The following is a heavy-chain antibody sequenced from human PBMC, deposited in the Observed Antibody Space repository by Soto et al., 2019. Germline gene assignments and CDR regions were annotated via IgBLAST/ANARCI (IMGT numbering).Heavy chain of an antibody. CDR3: ARDRDRHSSGLPSFDP. Sequence: SDTLSLTCSVSGLSVSNYYWSWVRPPPGKRLEWIGYIYYTGTHDYNPSLRGRATISVDTSKDQFSLKLTSVTAADTAVYYCARDRDRHSSGLPSFDPWGQGILVTVSS. CDR2: IYYTGTH. CDR1: GLSVSNYY. D-gene: IGHD3-22*01. J-gene: IGHJ5*02. V-gene: IGHV4-59*02.